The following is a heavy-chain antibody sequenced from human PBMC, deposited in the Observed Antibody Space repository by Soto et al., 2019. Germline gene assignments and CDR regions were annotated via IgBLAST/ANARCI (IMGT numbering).Heavy chain of an antibody. V-gene: IGHV1-69*02. Sequence: SVKVSCKASGGTFSSYTISWVRQAPGQGLEWMGRIIPILGIANYAQKFQGRVTITADKSTSTAYMELSSLRSEDTAVYYCALQTHLYSGYDEGLNYFDYWGQGTLVTVSS. D-gene: IGHD5-12*01. CDR3: ALQTHLYSGYDEGLNYFDY. CDR2: IIPILGIA. CDR1: GGTFSSYT. J-gene: IGHJ4*02.